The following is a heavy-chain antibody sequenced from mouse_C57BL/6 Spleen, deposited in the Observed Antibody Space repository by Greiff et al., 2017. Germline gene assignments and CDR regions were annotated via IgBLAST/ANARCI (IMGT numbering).Heavy chain of an antibody. J-gene: IGHJ4*01. D-gene: IGHD2-2*01. V-gene: IGHV1-69*01. CDR2: IDPSDSYT. Sequence: QVQLQQPGAELVMPGASVKLSCKASGYTFTSYWMHWVKQRPGQGLEWIGEIDPSDSYTNYNQKFKGKSTLTVDTSSSTAYMQLSSLTSEDSAVYYCARGGYGYDGGLYYAMDYWGQGTSVTVSS. CDR3: ARGGYGYDGGLYYAMDY. CDR1: GYTFTSYW.